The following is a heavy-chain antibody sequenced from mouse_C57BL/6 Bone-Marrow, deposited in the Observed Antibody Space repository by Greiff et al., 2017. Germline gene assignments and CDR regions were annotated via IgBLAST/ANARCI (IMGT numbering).Heavy chain of an antibody. CDR1: GYTFTSYW. Sequence: EVQLQQSGTVLARPGASVKMSCKTSGYTFTSYWMHWVKQRPGQVLEWIGAIYPGNSDTSYNQKFKGKAKLNAVTSASTAYMELSSLTNEDSAVYYCTIFYYGNSTLGYWVQGTTLTVSS. CDR2: IYPGNSDT. D-gene: IGHD2-1*01. V-gene: IGHV1-5*01. J-gene: IGHJ2*01. CDR3: TIFYYGNSTLGY.